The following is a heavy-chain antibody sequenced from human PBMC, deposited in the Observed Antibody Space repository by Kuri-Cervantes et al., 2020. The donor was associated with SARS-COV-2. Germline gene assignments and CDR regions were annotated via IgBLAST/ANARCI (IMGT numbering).Heavy chain of an antibody. D-gene: IGHD2-2*02. J-gene: IGHJ4*02. CDR3: ARRAAAGSKGSRYCSSTSCYKRGGRGFDY. V-gene: IGHV4-34*01. Sequence: GSLRLSCAVYGESFSGYYWTWIRQPPGKGLEWIGEINHSGSTNYNPSLKSRVTISVDTSKNQFSLKLSSVTAADTAVYYCARRAAAGSKGSRYCSSTSCYKRGGRGFDYWGQGTLVTVSS. CDR1: GESFSGYY. CDR2: INHSGST.